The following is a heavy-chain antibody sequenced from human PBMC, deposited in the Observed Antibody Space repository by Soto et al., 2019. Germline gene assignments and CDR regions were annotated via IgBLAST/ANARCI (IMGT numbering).Heavy chain of an antibody. Sequence: PGGSLRLSCAASGFTFSSYAMHWVRQAPGKGLEWVAVISYDGSNKYYADSVKGRFTISRDNSKNTLYLQMNSPRAEDTAVYYCARGTYYYYSSCYYFLNAFDIWGQGTMVTVSS. J-gene: IGHJ3*02. CDR2: ISYDGSNK. CDR1: GFTFSSYA. V-gene: IGHV3-30-3*01. D-gene: IGHD3-22*01. CDR3: ARGTYYYYSSCYYFLNAFDI.